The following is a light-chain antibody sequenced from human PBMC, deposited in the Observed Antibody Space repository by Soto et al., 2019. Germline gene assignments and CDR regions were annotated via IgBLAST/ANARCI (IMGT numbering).Light chain of an antibody. Sequence: QTVVTQPPSASGTPGQRVTISCSGSSSNIASNTVNWYQQLPGTAPKLLIYNNNHRPSGVLDRFSGSKSGTPASLAISGLQSEDEADYYCAAWDDSLNGPLFGGGTKVTVL. J-gene: IGLJ2*01. CDR1: SSNIASNT. CDR2: NNN. CDR3: AAWDDSLNGPL. V-gene: IGLV1-44*01.